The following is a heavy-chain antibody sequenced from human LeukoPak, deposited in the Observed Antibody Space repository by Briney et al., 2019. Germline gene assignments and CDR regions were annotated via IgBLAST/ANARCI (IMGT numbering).Heavy chain of an antibody. CDR1: GYTFTSYD. D-gene: IGHD4-17*01. CDR3: AREDYGGNSVGY. J-gene: IGHJ4*02. V-gene: IGHV1-8*01. CDR2: MNPNSGNT. Sequence: SVKVSCKASGYTFTSYDINWVRHATGQGLEWMGWMNPNSGNTGYAQKFQGRVTMTRNTSISTAYMELSSLRSEDTAVYYCAREDYGGNSVGYWGQGTLVTVSS.